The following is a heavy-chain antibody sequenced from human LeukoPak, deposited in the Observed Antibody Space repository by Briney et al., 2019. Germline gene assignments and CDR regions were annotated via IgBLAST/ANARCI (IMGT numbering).Heavy chain of an antibody. Sequence: GGSLRLSCAASGFTFSSYSMNWVRQAPGKGLEWVSSISSSSYIYYADSVKGRFTISRDNAKNSLYLQMNSLRAEDTAVYYCARELLYYDFWSGQQGDYWGQGTLVTVSS. D-gene: IGHD3-3*01. CDR3: ARELLYYDFWSGQQGDY. CDR2: ISSSSYI. V-gene: IGHV3-21*03. CDR1: GFTFSSYS. J-gene: IGHJ4*02.